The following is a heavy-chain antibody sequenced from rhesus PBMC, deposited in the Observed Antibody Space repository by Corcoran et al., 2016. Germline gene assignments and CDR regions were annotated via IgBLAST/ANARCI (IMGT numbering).Heavy chain of an antibody. CDR1: GGSISSNY. CDR3: ARTWGYSGYRSGYFDY. D-gene: IGHD5-42*01. Sequence: QVQLQESGPGLVKPSETLSLTCAVSGGSISSNYWSWIRQPPGKGLEWIGRIYGSGGSTDYPPSLKRRVTISTATSKHLFSLKLSSVTAAGTAVYYCARTWGYSGYRSGYFDYWGQGVLVTVSS. CDR2: IYGSGGST. J-gene: IGHJ4*01. V-gene: IGHV4-160*01.